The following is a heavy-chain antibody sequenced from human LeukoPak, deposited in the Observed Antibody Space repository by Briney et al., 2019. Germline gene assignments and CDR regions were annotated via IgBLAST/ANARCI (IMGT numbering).Heavy chain of an antibody. CDR3: ARGHYDVLAASYKWTPDY. D-gene: IGHD3-9*01. CDR2: ITSGGDYI. CDR1: GLPFGFYA. Sequence: PGGSLRLSCAVSGLPFGFYAMNWVRQAPGKGLEWVSSITSGGDYIYYADSVKGRFTTSRDNAKNSLSLQLNSLRVEDTAVYYCARGHYDVLAASYKWTPDYWGQGTLVTVSS. J-gene: IGHJ4*02. V-gene: IGHV3-21*01.